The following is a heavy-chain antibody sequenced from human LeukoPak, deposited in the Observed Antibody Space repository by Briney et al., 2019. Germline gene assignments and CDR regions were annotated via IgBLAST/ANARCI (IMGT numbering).Heavy chain of an antibody. CDR1: GYTFTSYD. J-gene: IGHJ4*02. V-gene: IGHV1-8*01. Sequence: ASVKVSCKASGYTFTSYDINWVRQATGQGLEWMGWMNPNSGSTSYAQKFQGRVTITRDTSISTAYMELSRLRSDDTAVYYCAAGYSSGWFLFDYWGQGTLVTVSS. D-gene: IGHD6-19*01. CDR3: AAGYSSGWFLFDY. CDR2: MNPNSGST.